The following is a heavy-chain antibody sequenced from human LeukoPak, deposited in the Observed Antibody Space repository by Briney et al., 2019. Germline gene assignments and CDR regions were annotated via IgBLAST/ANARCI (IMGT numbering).Heavy chain of an antibody. D-gene: IGHD6-6*01. CDR3: TSTDSSSAIDY. CDR2: IYYSGST. Sequence: SETLSLTCTVSGGSISTYYWSWIRQPPVKVLEWIGYIYYSGSTNYNPSLKSRVTTSVDTSKNQFSLKLSSVTAADTAVYYCTSTDSSSAIDYWGQGTLVAVSS. CDR1: GGSISTYY. V-gene: IGHV4-59*01. J-gene: IGHJ4*02.